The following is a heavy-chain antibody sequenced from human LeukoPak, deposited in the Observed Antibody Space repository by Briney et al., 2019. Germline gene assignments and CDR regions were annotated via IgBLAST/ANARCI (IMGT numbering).Heavy chain of an antibody. D-gene: IGHD6-19*01. Sequence: SETLSLTCTVSGGSISSYYWTWIRQSAGKGLEWIGRIHPSGSTNYNPSLESRVTMSVDTPKKQFSLKVTSVTATDTGVYYCARAPEFSSGWLLDWWGQGSLVTVSS. CDR1: GGSISSYY. V-gene: IGHV4-4*07. J-gene: IGHJ4*02. CDR3: ARAPEFSSGWLLDW. CDR2: IHPSGST.